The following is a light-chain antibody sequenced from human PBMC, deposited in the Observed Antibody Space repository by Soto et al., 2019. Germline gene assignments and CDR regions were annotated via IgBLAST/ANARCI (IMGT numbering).Light chain of an antibody. CDR1: SSNIGAGYD. V-gene: IGLV1-40*01. Sequence: QSVLTQPPSVSGAPGQRVTISCTGSSSNIGAGYDVHWYQQLPGTAPKLLIYGNSNRPSGVPDRFSGSKSGTSASLAITGLQAEDEAYYYCQSYVSSLSGVVVFGGGTKLTVL. CDR2: GNS. CDR3: QSYVSSLSGVVV. J-gene: IGLJ2*01.